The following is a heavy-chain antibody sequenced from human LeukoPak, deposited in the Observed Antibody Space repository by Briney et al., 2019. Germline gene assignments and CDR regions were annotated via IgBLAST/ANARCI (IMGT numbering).Heavy chain of an antibody. Sequence: PGGSLRLSCAASGFTFNIYWMHWVRQAPGKGLVWVSRINSDGSITNYADSVKGRFTISRDNSKNTLYLELNSLRAEDAAVYFCAMAVIGSGWTLDYWGQGTLVTVSS. CDR3: AMAVIGSGWTLDY. V-gene: IGHV3-74*01. D-gene: IGHD6-19*01. J-gene: IGHJ4*02. CDR2: INSDGSIT. CDR1: GFTFNIYW.